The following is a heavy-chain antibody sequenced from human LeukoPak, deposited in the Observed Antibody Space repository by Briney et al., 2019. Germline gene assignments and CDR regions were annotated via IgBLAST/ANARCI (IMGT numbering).Heavy chain of an antibody. CDR2: IYSGGST. D-gene: IGHD3-22*01. CDR1: GFTVSSNY. J-gene: IGHJ4*02. CDR3: AREYDSRSLDY. Sequence: PGGSLRLSCAASGFTVSSNYMSWVRQAPGKGLEWVSVIYSGGSTYYADSVKGRFTISRDNSKNTLYLQMNSLRAEDTAVYYCAREYDSRSLDYWGQETLVTDSS. V-gene: IGHV3-53*01.